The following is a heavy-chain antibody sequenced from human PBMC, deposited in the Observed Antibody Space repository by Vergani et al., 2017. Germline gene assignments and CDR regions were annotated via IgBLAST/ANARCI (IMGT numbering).Heavy chain of an antibody. D-gene: IGHD6-19*01. V-gene: IGHV4-39*01. CDR3: ARQRPGSGWSPGDFDD. CDR1: ADSISSGSYY. CDR2: IYYSGLT. Sequence: QLQLQQSGPGLVKPSETLFLTCTVSADSISSGSYYWGWIRQPPGKSPEWIGSIYYSGLTHYNPSLKSRVAISVDTSKNQFSLKVTSVTAADTAVYFCARQRPGSGWSPGDFDDWGQGILVTVSS. J-gene: IGHJ4*02.